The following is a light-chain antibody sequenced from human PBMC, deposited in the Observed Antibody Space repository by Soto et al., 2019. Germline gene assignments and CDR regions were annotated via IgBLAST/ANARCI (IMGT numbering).Light chain of an antibody. CDR2: DVS. J-gene: IGLJ1*01. CDR1: SSDVGGYNY. CDR3: SSYTSSSTRV. Sequence: QSALTQPASVSGSPGQSITISCTGTSSDVGGYNYVSWYQQHPGKAPKLMIHDVSNRPSGVSNRFSGSKSANTASLTISGLQAEDEADYYCSSYTSSSTRVFGTGTKLTVL. V-gene: IGLV2-14*01.